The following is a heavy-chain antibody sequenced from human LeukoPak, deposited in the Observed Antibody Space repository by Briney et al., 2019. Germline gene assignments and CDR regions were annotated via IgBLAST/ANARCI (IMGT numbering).Heavy chain of an antibody. V-gene: IGHV3-21*01. CDR2: ISSSSYI. J-gene: IGHJ4*02. CDR3: ARGRWLRYPVDY. Sequence: GGSLRLSCAASGFTFSSYSMNWVRQAPGKGLEWVSSISSSSYIYYADSVKGRFTISRDNAKNSLYLQMNSLRAEDTAVYYCARGRWLRYPVDYWGQGTLVTVSS. D-gene: IGHD5-12*01. CDR1: GFTFSSYS.